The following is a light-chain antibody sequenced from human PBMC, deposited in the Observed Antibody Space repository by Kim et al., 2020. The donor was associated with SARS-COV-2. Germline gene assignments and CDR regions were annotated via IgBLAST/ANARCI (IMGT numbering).Light chain of an antibody. V-gene: IGKV3-15*01. CDR2: GAS. CDR3: QQYNNWPPCT. CDR1: QSVSSN. Sequence: EIVMTQSPATLSVSPGERATLSCRASQSVSSNLAWYQQKPGQVPRLLIYGASTRATGIPARFSGSGSGTEFTLTISSLQSEDFAVYYWQQYNNWPPCTFGQGTKLEI. J-gene: IGKJ2*02.